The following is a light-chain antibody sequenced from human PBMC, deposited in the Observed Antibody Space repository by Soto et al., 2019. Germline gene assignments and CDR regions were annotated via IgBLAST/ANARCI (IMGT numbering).Light chain of an antibody. V-gene: IGLV1-44*01. Sequence: QSVLTQPPSASGTPGQRVTIACSGSSSSIGSTTVKWYQQLPGTSPKVLIYNNNQRPSGVPDRFSGSKSGTSASPAISGLQSEDEAYYYCAAWDDSLNGVVFGGGTKLTVL. CDR1: SSSIGSTT. CDR3: AAWDDSLNGVV. J-gene: IGLJ3*02. CDR2: NNN.